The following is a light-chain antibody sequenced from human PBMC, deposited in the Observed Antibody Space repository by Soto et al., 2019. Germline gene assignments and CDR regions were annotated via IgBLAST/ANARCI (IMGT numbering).Light chain of an antibody. CDR1: QSIGSW. J-gene: IGKJ1*01. CDR2: KAS. Sequence: DIQMTQSPSTLSASVGDRVTITCRASQSIGSWLAWYQQKPGKAPKLLIYKASSLEGGVPSRFSGSGSGTEFTLTISSLQPGDFATYYCQQYNSYWTFGQGTKVDIK. CDR3: QQYNSYWT. V-gene: IGKV1-5*03.